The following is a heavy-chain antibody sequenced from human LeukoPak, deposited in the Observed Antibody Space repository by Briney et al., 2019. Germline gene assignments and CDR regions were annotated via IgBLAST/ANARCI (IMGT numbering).Heavy chain of an antibody. Sequence: GESLKISCQASGYSFVSYWIGWVRQVPGKGLEWMGVVYPGDSDFRYLPSFRGQVTISADRSISAAYLQWNSLKASDSGIYYCVRRAGRRDGYNYADYWGQGTLVTVSS. CDR2: VYPGDSDF. J-gene: IGHJ4*02. CDR1: GYSFVSYW. V-gene: IGHV5-51*01. CDR3: VRRAGRRDGYNYADY. D-gene: IGHD5-24*01.